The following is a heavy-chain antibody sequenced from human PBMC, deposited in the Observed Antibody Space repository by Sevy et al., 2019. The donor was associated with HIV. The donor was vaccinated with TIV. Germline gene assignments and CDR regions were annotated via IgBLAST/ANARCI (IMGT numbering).Heavy chain of an antibody. J-gene: IGHJ4*02. Sequence: SETLSLTCSVSGGSISSGDYYWSWIRQRPGKGLERIGYISYSGSTYYNASLKSRLAISLDTSKNQFSLKLTSVTAADTAVYYCATDNCSGGSCLDYWGQGTLVTVSS. CDR1: GGSISSGDYY. CDR3: ATDNCSGGSCLDY. CDR2: ISYSGST. V-gene: IGHV4-31*03. D-gene: IGHD2-15*01.